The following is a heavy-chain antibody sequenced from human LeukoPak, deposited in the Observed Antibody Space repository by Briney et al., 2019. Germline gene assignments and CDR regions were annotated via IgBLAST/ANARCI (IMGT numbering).Heavy chain of an antibody. Sequence: PSETLSLTCTVSGGFINTGRYYWAWIRQPPGKGLDWIGNVFFSGNTHYNPSLKSRVIMSVDASKNEVSLRLSSVTASDTAKYYCATTGLGYCSSSRCPEDAFDIWGHGTMVTVSS. D-gene: IGHD2-2*01. J-gene: IGHJ3*02. CDR1: GGFINTGRYY. CDR3: ATTGLGYCSSSRCPEDAFDI. V-gene: IGHV4-39*01. CDR2: VFFSGNT.